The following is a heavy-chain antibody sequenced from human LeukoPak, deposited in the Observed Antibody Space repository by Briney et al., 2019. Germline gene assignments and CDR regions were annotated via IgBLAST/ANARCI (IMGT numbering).Heavy chain of an antibody. J-gene: IGHJ4*02. CDR3: ARAPYSSGWYLVDC. Sequence: PSETLSLTCTVSGGSISSYYWSWIRQPPGKGLEWIGYIYYSGSTNYNPSLKSRVTISVDTSKNQFSLKLSSVTAADTAVYYCARAPYSSGWYLVDCWGQGTLVTVSS. CDR1: GGSISSYY. D-gene: IGHD6-19*01. V-gene: IGHV4-59*01. CDR2: IYYSGST.